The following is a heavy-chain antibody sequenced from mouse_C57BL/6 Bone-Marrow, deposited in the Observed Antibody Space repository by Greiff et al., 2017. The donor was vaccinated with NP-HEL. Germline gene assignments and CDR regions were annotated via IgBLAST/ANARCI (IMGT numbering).Heavy chain of an antibody. CDR3: ARGEGRLLRSFDY. D-gene: IGHD2-3*01. CDR1: GYTFTSYG. CDR2: IYPRSGNT. J-gene: IGHJ2*01. V-gene: IGHV1-81*01. Sequence: QVQLQQSGAELARPGASVKLSCKASGYTFTSYGISWVKQRTGQGLEWIGEIYPRSGNTYYNEKFKGKATLTADKSSSTAYMALRSLTSEDSAVDFCARGEGRLLRSFDYWGKGTTLTVSS.